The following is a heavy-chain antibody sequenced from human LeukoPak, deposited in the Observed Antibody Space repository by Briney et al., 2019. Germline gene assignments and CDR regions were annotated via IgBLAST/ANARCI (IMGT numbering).Heavy chain of an antibody. CDR3: ARDPSITYCSGGSCSPNNWFDP. CDR2: MNPNSGST. V-gene: IGHV1-8*01. Sequence: GASVKVSCRASGYTFNSYDINWVRQATGQGLEWVGWMNPNSGSTGYAQKFQGRVNMTSNTSISTAYLELSSLRSEDTAVYYCARDPSITYCSGGSCSPNNWFDPWGQGTLVTVSS. CDR1: GYTFNSYD. J-gene: IGHJ5*02. D-gene: IGHD2-15*01.